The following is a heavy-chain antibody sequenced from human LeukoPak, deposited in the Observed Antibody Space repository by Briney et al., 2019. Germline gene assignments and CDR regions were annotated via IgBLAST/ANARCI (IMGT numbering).Heavy chain of an antibody. CDR1: GFGFSDSY. CDR3: ARYGYSYGSNYYYMDV. D-gene: IGHD5-18*01. CDR2: ISGSGSDM. J-gene: IGHJ6*03. V-gene: IGHV3-11*01. Sequence: GGSLRLSCVGSGFGFSDSYMTWIRQTPGKGLEWLAYISGSGSDMYYADSVKGRFTISRDNAKHSLYLQMNSLRAEDTALYYCARYGYSYGSNYYYMDVWGKGTTVTVSS.